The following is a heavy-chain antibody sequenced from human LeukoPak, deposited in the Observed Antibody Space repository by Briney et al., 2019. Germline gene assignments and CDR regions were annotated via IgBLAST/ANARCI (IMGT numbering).Heavy chain of an antibody. V-gene: IGHV3-30*02. J-gene: IGHJ6*03. CDR2: IRYDGSNK. D-gene: IGHD3-22*01. CDR1: GFTFSSYG. CDR3: ARGTAGNTVDDSSGYYYYYYYMDV. Sequence: GGSLRLSCAASGFTFSSYGMHWVRQAPGKGLEWVAFIRYDGSNKYYADSVKGRFTISRDNSKNTLYLQMNSLRAEDTAVYYCARGTAGNTVDDSSGYYYYYYYMDVWGKGTTVTVSS.